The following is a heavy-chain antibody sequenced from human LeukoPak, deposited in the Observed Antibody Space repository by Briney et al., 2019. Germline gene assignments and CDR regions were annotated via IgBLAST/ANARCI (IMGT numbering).Heavy chain of an antibody. CDR1: GYTFTGYY. J-gene: IGHJ3*02. V-gene: IGHV1-2*02. CDR3: ATRSRSMVRGIIVTSRDDAFAI. D-gene: IGHD3-10*01. Sequence: ASVKVSCKASGYTFTGYYMHWVRQAPGQGLEWMGWINPNSGGTNYAQKFQGRVTMTRDTSISTAYMELSSLRSEDTAVYYCATRSRSMVRGIIVTSRDDAFAIWGQGTMVTVSS. CDR2: INPNSGGT.